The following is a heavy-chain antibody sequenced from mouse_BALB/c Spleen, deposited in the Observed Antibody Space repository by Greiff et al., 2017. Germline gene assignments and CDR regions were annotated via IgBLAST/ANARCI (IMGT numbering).Heavy chain of an antibody. CDR3: ARSYDGYYVGAMDY. D-gene: IGHD2-3*01. CDR2: INPYNDGT. V-gene: IGHV1-14*01. Sequence: VQLQQSGPELVKPGASVKMSCKASGYTFTSYVMHWVKQKPGQGLEWIGYINPYNDGTKYNEKFKGKATLTSDKSSSTAYMELSSLTSEDSAVYYCARSYDGYYVGAMDYWGQGTSVTVSS. CDR1: GYTFTSYV. J-gene: IGHJ4*01.